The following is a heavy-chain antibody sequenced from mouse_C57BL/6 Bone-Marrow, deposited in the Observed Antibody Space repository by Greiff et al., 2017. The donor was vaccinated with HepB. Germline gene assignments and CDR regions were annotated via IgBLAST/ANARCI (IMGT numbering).Heavy chain of an antibody. V-gene: IGHV1-69*01. CDR3: ARGPLAYYAMDY. CDR1: GYTFTSYW. Sequence: QVQLQQPGAELVMPGASVKLSCKASGYTFTSYWMHWVKQRPGQGLEWIGEIDPSDSYTNYNQKFKGKSTLTVDKSSSTAYMQLSSLTSEDSAVYNCARGPLAYYAMDYWGQGTSVTVCS. J-gene: IGHJ4*01. CDR2: IDPSDSYT.